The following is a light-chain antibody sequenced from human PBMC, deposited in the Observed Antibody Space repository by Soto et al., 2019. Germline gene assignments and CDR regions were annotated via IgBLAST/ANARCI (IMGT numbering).Light chain of an antibody. V-gene: IGKV3-11*01. Sequence: IVLTQSPGTLSLSPGERTTLSFRASQSISRYLAWYQQKPGQGPRLLIYGASSRATGTPDRFSGSGSGTDFTLSISSLEPEDFAVYYCQQRTDRPPWTFGQGTKVDI. CDR1: QSISRY. CDR3: QQRTDRPPWT. CDR2: GAS. J-gene: IGKJ1*01.